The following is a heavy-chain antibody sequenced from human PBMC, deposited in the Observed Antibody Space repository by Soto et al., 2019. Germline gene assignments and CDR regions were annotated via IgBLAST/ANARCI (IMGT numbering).Heavy chain of an antibody. D-gene: IGHD2-15*01. CDR3: ARVIDCSGGSCYPSRVYYYYYYMDV. CDR2: ISSSSSYI. Sequence: GGSLRLSCAASGFTFSSYSMNWVRQAPGKGLEWVSSISSSSSYIYYADSVKGRFTISRDNAKNSLYLQMNSLRAEDTAVYYCARVIDCSGGSCYPSRVYYYYYYMDVWGKGTTVTVSS. J-gene: IGHJ6*03. CDR1: GFTFSSYS. V-gene: IGHV3-21*01.